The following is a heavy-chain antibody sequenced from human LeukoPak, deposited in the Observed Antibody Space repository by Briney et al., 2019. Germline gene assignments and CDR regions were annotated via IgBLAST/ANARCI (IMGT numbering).Heavy chain of an antibody. J-gene: IGHJ3*02. D-gene: IGHD2-15*01. CDR2: IIPIFGTA. CDR1: GYTFTSYG. Sequence: GASVKVSCKASGYTFTSYGISWVRQAPGQGLEWMGGIIPIFGTANYAQKFQGRVTITADESTSTAYMELSSLRSEDTAVYYCARGGGTVDAFDIWGQGTMVTVSS. CDR3: ARGGGTVDAFDI. V-gene: IGHV1-69*13.